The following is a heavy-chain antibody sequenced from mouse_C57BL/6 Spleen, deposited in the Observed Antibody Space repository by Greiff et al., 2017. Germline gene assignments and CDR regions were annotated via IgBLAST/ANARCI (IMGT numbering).Heavy chain of an antibody. V-gene: IGHV1-50*01. CDR2: IDPSDSYT. CDR3: ARSAEYFDV. J-gene: IGHJ1*03. Sequence: QVQLKQPGAELVKPGASVKLSCKASGYTFTSYWMQWVKQRPGQGLEWIGEIDPSDSYTNYNQKFKGKATLTVDTSSSTAYMQLSSLTSEDSAVYYCARSAEYFDVWGTGTTVTVSS. CDR1: GYTFTSYW.